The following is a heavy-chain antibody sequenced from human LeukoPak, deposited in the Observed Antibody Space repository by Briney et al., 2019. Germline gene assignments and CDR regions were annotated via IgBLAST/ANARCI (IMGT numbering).Heavy chain of an antibody. Sequence: SETLSLTCTVSGGSVSSGSYYWSWIRQPPGKGLEWIGYIYYSGITNYNPSLKSRVTISVDTSKNQFSLKLSSVTAADTAVYYCARWRWLQPPPGFDYWGQGTLVTVSS. CDR3: ARWRWLQPPPGFDY. J-gene: IGHJ4*02. CDR1: GGSVSSGSYY. D-gene: IGHD5-24*01. V-gene: IGHV4-61*01. CDR2: IYYSGIT.